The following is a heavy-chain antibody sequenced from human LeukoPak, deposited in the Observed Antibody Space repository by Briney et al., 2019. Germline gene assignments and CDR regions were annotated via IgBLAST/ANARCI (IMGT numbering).Heavy chain of an antibody. CDR2: IYYSGST. CDR1: GGSISSGDYY. D-gene: IGHD6-19*01. J-gene: IGHJ4*02. CDR3: ARDETVYSSGYQRWFRYFDY. V-gene: IGHV4-30-4*01. Sequence: SETLSLTCTVSGGSISSGDYYWSWIRQPPGKGLEWIGYIYYSGSTYYNPSLKSRVTISVDTSKNQFSLKLGSVTAADTAVYYCARDETVYSSGYQRWFRYFDYWGQGTLVTVSS.